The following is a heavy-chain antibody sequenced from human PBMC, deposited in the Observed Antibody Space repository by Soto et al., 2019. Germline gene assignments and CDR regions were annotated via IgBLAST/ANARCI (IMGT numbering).Heavy chain of an antibody. J-gene: IGHJ4*02. CDR2: IKSKTDGGTT. V-gene: IGHV3-15*01. Sequence: PGGSLRLSCAASGFTFSNAWMSWVRQAPGKGLEWVGRIKSKTDGGTTDYAAPVKGRFTISRDDSKNTLYLQMNSLKTEDTAVYYCTTDNFRGYYDSSGYYYQGRADYRGQGTMVTVYS. D-gene: IGHD3-22*01. CDR1: GFTFSNAW. CDR3: TTDNFRGYYDSSGYYYQGRADY.